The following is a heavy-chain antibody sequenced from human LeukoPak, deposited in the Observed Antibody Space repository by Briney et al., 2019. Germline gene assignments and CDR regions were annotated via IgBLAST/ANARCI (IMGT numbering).Heavy chain of an antibody. CDR3: ATDGTRLRVGEVFFDN. CDR2: ISDSGTTI. J-gene: IGHJ4*02. CDR1: GFTFSSYD. D-gene: IGHD3-10*01. V-gene: IGHV3-48*03. Sequence: PGGSLRLTCAASGFTFSSYDMNWVRQAPGRELEWISYISYISDSGTTIYYADSVKGRFTISRDDAKNSVYLQMNSLRDEDTAVYYCATDGTRLRVGEVFFDNWGQGTLVTVSS.